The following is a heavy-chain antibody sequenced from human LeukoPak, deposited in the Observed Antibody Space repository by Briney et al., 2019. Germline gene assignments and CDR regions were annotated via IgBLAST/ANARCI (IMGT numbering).Heavy chain of an antibody. CDR3: ARRDGYNYWGFDY. Sequence: PSETLSLTCTVSGGSISSSSYSWGWIRQPPGKGLERIGSIFYSGSTYYNPSLKSRVTLSVDTSTNQFSLRLSSVTAADTAVYYCARRDGYNYWGFDYWGQGTLVTVSS. D-gene: IGHD5-24*01. CDR2: IFYSGST. J-gene: IGHJ4*02. CDR1: GGSISSSSYS. V-gene: IGHV4-39*01.